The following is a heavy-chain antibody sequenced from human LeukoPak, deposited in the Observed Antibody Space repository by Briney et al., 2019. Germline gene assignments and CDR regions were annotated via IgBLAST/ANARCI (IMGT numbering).Heavy chain of an antibody. Sequence: SGTLSLTCAVSGGSISSNNWWSWVRQPPGRGLEWIADIYHTGSTNYSPSLKSRVTISVDKSKNQFSLKLSSVTAADTAVYYCARQGSDRFWSGRVHWGQGTLVTVSS. J-gene: IGHJ4*02. CDR3: ARQGSDRFWSGRVH. D-gene: IGHD3-3*01. CDR2: IYHTGST. V-gene: IGHV4-4*02. CDR1: GGSISSNNW.